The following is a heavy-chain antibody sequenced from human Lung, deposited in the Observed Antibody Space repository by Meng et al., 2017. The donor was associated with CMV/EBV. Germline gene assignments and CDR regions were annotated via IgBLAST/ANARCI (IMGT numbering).Heavy chain of an antibody. J-gene: IGHJ2*01. D-gene: IGHD2-2*01. V-gene: IGHV4-31*03. Sequence: SXTLSLXCTVSGCSISSGGYYWSWIRQHPGKGLEWIGYIYYSGSTYYNPSLKSRVTISVDTSKNQFSLKLRSVTAADTAVYYCARYCSSTSCRNRYCDLWXRGTXVTVSS. CDR1: GCSISSGGYY. CDR2: IYYSGST. CDR3: ARYCSSTSCRNRYCDL.